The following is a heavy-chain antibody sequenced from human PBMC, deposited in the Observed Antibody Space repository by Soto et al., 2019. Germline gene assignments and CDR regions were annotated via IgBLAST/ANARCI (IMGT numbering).Heavy chain of an antibody. CDR3: ARLHCDSPNCVPLDP. Sequence: QLQLQESGPGLVKPSETLSLTCTVSGGSIRDDTYYWGWIRQPPGKGLEWIGSIYYSGTSSYNPSPKRRLTXSXXXSXXQLSLRLSSVTAADTAVYYCARLHCDSPNCVPLDPWGQGTLVIVSS. V-gene: IGHV4-39*01. J-gene: IGHJ5*02. CDR1: GGSIRDDTYY. CDR2: IYYSGTS. D-gene: IGHD2-2*01.